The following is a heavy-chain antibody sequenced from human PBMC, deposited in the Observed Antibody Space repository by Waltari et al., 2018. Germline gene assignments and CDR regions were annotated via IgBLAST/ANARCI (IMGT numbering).Heavy chain of an antibody. J-gene: IGHJ6*02. CDR1: GFTFSSFW. V-gene: IGHV3-66*01. CDR2: IYSGGST. CDR3: ASRGYSYGIYYYYGMDV. D-gene: IGHD5-18*01. Sequence: EEQLVESGGGLVQPGDSLRLSCAASGFTFSSFWMHWVRQAPGKGPLWVSVIYSGGSTYYADSVKGRFTISRDNAKNTLYLQMNSRRAEDTAVYYCASRGYSYGIYYYYGMDVWGQGTTVTVSS.